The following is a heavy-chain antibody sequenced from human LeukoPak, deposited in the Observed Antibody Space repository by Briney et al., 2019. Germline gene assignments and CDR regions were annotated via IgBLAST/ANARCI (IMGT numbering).Heavy chain of an antibody. D-gene: IGHD6-19*01. J-gene: IGHJ4*02. V-gene: IGHV4-39*01. CDR2: IYYSGST. CDR3: ARHASVDGNWPRPLDY. Sequence: PSETLSLTCTVSGGSISSSPYYWGWIRQPPGKGLEWIGNIYYSGSTYYNASLKTRVTISVDTSKNQFSPKLTSVTAADTAVYYCARHASVDGNWPRPLDYWGQGSLVTVSS. CDR1: GGSISSSPYY.